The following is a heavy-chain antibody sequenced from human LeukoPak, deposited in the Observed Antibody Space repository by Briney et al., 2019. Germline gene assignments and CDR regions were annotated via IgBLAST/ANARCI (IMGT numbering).Heavy chain of an antibody. CDR1: GSTFSSYA. V-gene: IGHV3-30*04. CDR2: ISYDGSNK. J-gene: IGHJ3*02. Sequence: PGGSLRLSCAASGSTFSSYAMHWVRQAPGKGLEWVAVISYDGSNKYYADSVKGRFTISRDNSKNTLYLQMNSLRAEDTAVYYCARDGEGYCSSTSRPDAFDIWGQGTMVTVSS. D-gene: IGHD2-2*01. CDR3: ARDGEGYCSSTSRPDAFDI.